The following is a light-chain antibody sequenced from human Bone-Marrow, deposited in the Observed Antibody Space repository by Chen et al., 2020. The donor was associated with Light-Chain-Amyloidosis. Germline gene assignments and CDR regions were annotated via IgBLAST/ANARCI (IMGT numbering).Light chain of an antibody. CDR2: DAS. CDR1: QSVATF. Sequence: EIVLTQSPGTLSLSPGERATLSCRASQSVATFLAWYQHKPGQAPRLLIYDASSRATGIPDRFSGSGSGTDFTLTISSLEPEDFAVYYCQQRSNWPLLTFGPGTKVDIK. V-gene: IGKV3-11*01. CDR3: QQRSNWPLLT. J-gene: IGKJ3*01.